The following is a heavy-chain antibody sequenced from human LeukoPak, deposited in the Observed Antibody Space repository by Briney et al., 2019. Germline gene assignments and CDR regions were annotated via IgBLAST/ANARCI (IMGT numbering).Heavy chain of an antibody. CDR3: ARDTLVGATNFYY. D-gene: IGHD1-26*01. J-gene: IGHJ4*02. Sequence: KPSETLSLTYAVSGYSISSGYYWGWIRQPPGKGLEWIGSIYHSGSTYYNPSLKNRVTISVDTSKNQFSLKLSSVTAADTAVYYCARDTLVGATNFYYWGQGTLVTVSS. V-gene: IGHV4-38-2*02. CDR2: IYHSGST. CDR1: GYSISSGYY.